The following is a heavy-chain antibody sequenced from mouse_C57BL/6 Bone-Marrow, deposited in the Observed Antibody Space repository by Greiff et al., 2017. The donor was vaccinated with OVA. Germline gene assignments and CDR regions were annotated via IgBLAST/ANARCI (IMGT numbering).Heavy chain of an antibody. Sequence: QVQLQQPGAELVKPGASVKMSCKASGYTFTSYWITWVKQRPGQGLEWIGDIYPGSGSTNYNEKFKSKATLTVDTSSRTAYMQLSSLTSEDSAVYYCARGPISYDGYYGYFDVWGTGTTVTVSS. CDR1: GYTFTSYW. D-gene: IGHD2-3*01. CDR3: ARGPISYDGYYGYFDV. V-gene: IGHV1-55*01. CDR2: IYPGSGST. J-gene: IGHJ1*03.